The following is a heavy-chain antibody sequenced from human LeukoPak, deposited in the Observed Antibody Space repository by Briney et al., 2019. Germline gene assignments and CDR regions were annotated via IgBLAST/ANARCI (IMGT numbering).Heavy chain of an antibody. D-gene: IGHD3-22*01. CDR2: IYPGDSDT. V-gene: IGHV5-51*01. J-gene: IGHJ4*02. Sequence: GESLKISCKGSGYRFTSYWIDWVRQMPGKGLEWMGIIYPGDSDTRYSPSFQGQVTISADKSISTAYLQWSSLKASDTAMYYCARTRGYYDSSGLGPYYFDYWGQGTLVTVSS. CDR3: ARTRGYYDSSGLGPYYFDY. CDR1: GYRFTSYW.